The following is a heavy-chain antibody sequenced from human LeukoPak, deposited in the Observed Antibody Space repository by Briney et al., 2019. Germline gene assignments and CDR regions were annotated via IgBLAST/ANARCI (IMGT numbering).Heavy chain of an antibody. CDR2: IYHSGST. CDR1: GDSISSGGYS. J-gene: IGHJ6*04. CDR3: ARSSSGWPYYYCGMDV. Sequence: SETLSLTCAVSGDSISSGGYSWSWIRQPPGKGLEWIGYIYHSGSTYYNPSLKSRVTISVDRSKNQFSLKLSSVTAADTAVYYCARSSSGWPYYYCGMDVWGKGTTVTVSS. D-gene: IGHD6-19*01. V-gene: IGHV4-30-2*01.